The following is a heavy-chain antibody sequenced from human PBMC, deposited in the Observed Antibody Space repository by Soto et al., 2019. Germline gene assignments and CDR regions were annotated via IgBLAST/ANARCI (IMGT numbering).Heavy chain of an antibody. CDR3: ATQGFGVLHGLVDV. V-gene: IGHV4-59*08. Sequence: QVQLQESGPGLVKPSETLSLTCTVSGGSISSISNHYCSWIRLPPGKGLEWIGYISYSGYTSYNPSLKRRVIISVDTSKNQFSLNLTSVTAADTAVYYCATQGFGVLHGLVDVWGRGTTVTVSS. J-gene: IGHJ6*02. D-gene: IGHD3-10*01. CDR2: ISYSGYT. CDR1: GGSISSISNHY.